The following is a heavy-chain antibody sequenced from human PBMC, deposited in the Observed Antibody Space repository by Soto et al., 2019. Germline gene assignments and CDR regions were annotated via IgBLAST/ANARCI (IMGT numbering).Heavy chain of an antibody. J-gene: IGHJ3*02. Sequence: DVQLVESGGGLIQPGGSLRLSCAAFGLTVSGKKYLACVRQAPGKGLEWLSGLYDVDGTYYADYVKGRFTVSRDSSQSVVYLQRHSLRPDDTAGYYCASWQLQEHAYDSWGLGTAVTVSS. CDR3: ASWQLQEHAYDS. CDR1: GLTVSGKKY. CDR2: LYDVDGT. D-gene: IGHD1-1*01. V-gene: IGHV3-53*01.